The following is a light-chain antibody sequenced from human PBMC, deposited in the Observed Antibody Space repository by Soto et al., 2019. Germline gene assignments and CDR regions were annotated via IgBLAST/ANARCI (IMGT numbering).Light chain of an antibody. J-gene: IGLJ1*01. Sequence: QSVLTQPPSVSGAPGQRVTISCTGSSSNIGAGFDVHWYQQLPGTAPKLLIYGNSNRPSGVPDRFSGSRSGTSASLAITGIQAADEADYYCQSYDSSMTGSKVFGSGTKVTVL. CDR2: GNS. CDR3: QSYDSSMTGSKV. V-gene: IGLV1-40*01. CDR1: SSNIGAGFD.